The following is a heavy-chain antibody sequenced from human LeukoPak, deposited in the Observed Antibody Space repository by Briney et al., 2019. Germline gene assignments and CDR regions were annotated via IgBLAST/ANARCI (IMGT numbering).Heavy chain of an antibody. V-gene: IGHV4-59*01. Sequence: PSETLSLTCTVSGGSISSYYWSWIRQPPGKGLEWIGYIHNSGSTNYNPSLKSRVAISLDTSKNQFSLKLTSVTAADTAVYYCATHPPSSCTGGRCSDYWGQGTLVTVSS. J-gene: IGHJ4*02. CDR2: IHNSGST. CDR3: ATHPPSSCTGGRCSDY. CDR1: GGSISSYY. D-gene: IGHD2-15*01.